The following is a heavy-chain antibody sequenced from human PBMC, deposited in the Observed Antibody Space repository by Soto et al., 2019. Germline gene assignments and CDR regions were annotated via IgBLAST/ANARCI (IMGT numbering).Heavy chain of an antibody. D-gene: IGHD2-21*02. J-gene: IGHJ4*02. CDR2: IDASDSYT. V-gene: IGHV5-10-1*01. CDR3: ARHRGNSRPPCDY. Sequence: PGESLKISCKASGYSFTNSWISWVRQMPGKGLEWMGRIDASDSYTSYSPSFQGHVTISADKSISTAYLQWSSLKASDTAMYYCARHRGNSRPPCDYWGQGTLVTVSS. CDR1: GYSFTNSW.